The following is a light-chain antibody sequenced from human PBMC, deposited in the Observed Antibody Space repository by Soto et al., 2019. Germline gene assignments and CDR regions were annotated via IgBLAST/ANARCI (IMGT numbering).Light chain of an antibody. CDR2: GNT. CDR1: SSNIGACYD. J-gene: IGLJ2*01. Sequence: QPVLTQPPSVSGAPGQRVTISCTGSSSNIGACYDVHWYQQLPGTAPKLLIYGNTNRPSGVPDRFSGSKSGTSASLAITGLQAEDEADYYCQSYASSLSGAVFGGGTQLTVL. CDR3: QSYASSLSGAV. V-gene: IGLV1-40*01.